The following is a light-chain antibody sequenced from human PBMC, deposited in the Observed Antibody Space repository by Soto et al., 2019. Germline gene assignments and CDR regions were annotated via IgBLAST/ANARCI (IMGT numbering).Light chain of an antibody. CDR3: QQRSNWPPVYT. CDR1: QSVSSY. J-gene: IGKJ2*01. CDR2: DAS. V-gene: IGKV3-11*01. Sequence: EIVLTQSPATLSLSPGERATLSCRASQSVSSYLALYQQKPGQAPRLLIYDASNRAIGIPARFSGSGSGTDFTLTISSLKPEDFAVYYCQQRSNWPPVYTFGQGTKLEIK.